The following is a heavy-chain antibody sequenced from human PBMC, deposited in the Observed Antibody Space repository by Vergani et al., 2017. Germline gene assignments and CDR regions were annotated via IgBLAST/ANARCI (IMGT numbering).Heavy chain of an antibody. V-gene: IGHV5-10-1*03. CDR2: IDPSDSYT. D-gene: IGHD6-13*01. Sequence: EVQLVQSGAEVKKPGESLRISCKGSGYTFTSYWISWVGQMPGKGLEWMGRIDPSDSYTNYSPSFQGHVTISVDKSISAAYLQWSSLKASDTAMYYCARHEQAWFDPWGQGTLVTVSS. J-gene: IGHJ5*02. CDR3: ARHEQAWFDP. CDR1: GYTFTSYW.